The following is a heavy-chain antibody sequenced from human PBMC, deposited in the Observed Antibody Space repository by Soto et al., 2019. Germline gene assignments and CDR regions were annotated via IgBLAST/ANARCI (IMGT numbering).Heavy chain of an antibody. Sequence: PGGSLRLSCAASGFTFSSYAMSWVRQAPGKGLEWVSAISGSGGSTYYADSVKGRFTISRDNSKNTLYLQMNSLRAEDTAVYYCAKAHPHNIVVVPAAMLYYYGMDVWGQGTTVTVSS. V-gene: IGHV3-23*01. D-gene: IGHD2-2*01. CDR3: AKAHPHNIVVVPAAMLYYYGMDV. CDR2: ISGSGGST. J-gene: IGHJ6*02. CDR1: GFTFSSYA.